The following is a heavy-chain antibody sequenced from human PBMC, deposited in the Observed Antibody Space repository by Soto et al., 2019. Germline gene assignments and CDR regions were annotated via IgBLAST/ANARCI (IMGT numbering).Heavy chain of an antibody. Sequence: QVQLVQSGAEVKKPGTSVKVSCKGSGGTFSSYTIIWVRQSPGQGLEWMGGISPIFGTANYAQKFQGRVTITADKAANTVYMELSSLRSEDTALYDCAREVYFIHSRDYKSFDIWGQGTTVTVSS. V-gene: IGHV1-69*06. CDR2: ISPIFGTA. CDR1: GGTFSSYT. CDR3: AREVYFIHSRDYKSFDI. J-gene: IGHJ3*02. D-gene: IGHD3-22*01.